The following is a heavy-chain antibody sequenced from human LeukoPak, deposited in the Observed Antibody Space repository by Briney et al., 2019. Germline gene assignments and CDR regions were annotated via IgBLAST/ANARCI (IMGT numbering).Heavy chain of an antibody. J-gene: IGHJ4*02. CDR2: ISGSGGST. V-gene: IGHV3-23*01. D-gene: IGHD3-10*01. Sequence: GGSLRLSCAASGFTFSSYAMSWVRQAPGRGLEWVSAISGSGGSTYYADSVKGRFTISRDNSKNTLYLQMNSLRAEDTAVYYCAREEYYYGSGSLFDYWGQGTLVTVSS. CDR1: GFTFSSYA. CDR3: AREEYYYGSGSLFDY.